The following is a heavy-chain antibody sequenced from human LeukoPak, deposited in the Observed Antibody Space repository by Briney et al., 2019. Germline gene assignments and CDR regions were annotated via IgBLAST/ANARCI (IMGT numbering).Heavy chain of an antibody. CDR3: ARDLNPGDYGDRLFDY. CDR2: IYYSGST. CDR1: GGSISSYY. J-gene: IGHJ4*02. V-gene: IGHV4-59*01. Sequence: SETLSPTCAVSGGSISSYYWSWIRQPPGKGLEWIGYIYYSGSTNYNPSLKSRVTISVDTSKNQFSLKLSSVTAADTAVYYCARDLNPGDYGDRLFDYWGQGTLVTVSS. D-gene: IGHD4-17*01.